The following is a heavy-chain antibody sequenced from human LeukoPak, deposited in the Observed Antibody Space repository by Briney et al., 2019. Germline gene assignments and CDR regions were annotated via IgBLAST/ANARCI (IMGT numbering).Heavy chain of an antibody. CDR2: IYHSGST. Sequence: PSETLSLTCAVYGGSFSGYYWSWIRQPPGKGLEGIGEIYHSGSTNYNPSLKSRVTISVDKSKNQFSLKLSSVTAADTAVYYCARGTSGSLGAFDIWGQGTMVTVSS. D-gene: IGHD1-26*01. J-gene: IGHJ3*02. V-gene: IGHV4-34*01. CDR1: GGSFSGYY. CDR3: ARGTSGSLGAFDI.